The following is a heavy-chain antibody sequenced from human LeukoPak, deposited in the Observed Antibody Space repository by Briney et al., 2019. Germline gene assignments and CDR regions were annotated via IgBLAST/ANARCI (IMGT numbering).Heavy chain of an antibody. Sequence: GGSLRLSCAASGFTFSLYAMSCVRQAPGKGLECISIITDSGGSTHYAGSVKGRFSISRDNSKNTLYLQMNSLRAEDTAVYYCAKALSAVDPYDYWGQGTLVTVSS. CDR1: GFTFSLYA. CDR2: ITDSGGST. CDR3: AKALSAVDPYDY. V-gene: IGHV3-23*01. J-gene: IGHJ4*02. D-gene: IGHD6-13*01.